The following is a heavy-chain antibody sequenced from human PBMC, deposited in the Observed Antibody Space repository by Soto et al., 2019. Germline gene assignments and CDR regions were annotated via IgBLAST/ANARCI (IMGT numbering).Heavy chain of an antibody. D-gene: IGHD5-12*01. CDR3: ARAGTVATIDY. CDR1: GGSISSTDYY. J-gene: IGHJ4*02. V-gene: IGHV4-30-4*01. CDR2: IYYSGST. Sequence: LCGGSISSTDYYWTWIRQPPGKGLEWIGYIYYSGSTIYNSSLKSRLTISIDTSKNQFSLNLNSVTGADTAVYYCARAGTVATIDYWGQGTLVTVSA.